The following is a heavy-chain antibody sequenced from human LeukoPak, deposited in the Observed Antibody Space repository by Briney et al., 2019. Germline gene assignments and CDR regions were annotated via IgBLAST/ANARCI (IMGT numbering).Heavy chain of an antibody. CDR3: AKGTTVTSAFGF. CDR1: GFTFDDYA. CDR2: ISWNSGSI. Sequence: PGRSLRLSCAASGFTFDDYAMHWVRQAPGKGLEGVSGISWNSGSIDYADSVKGRFTISRDNAKNSLYLQMNSLRAEDTALYYCAKGTTVTSAFGFWGQGTMVTVSS. J-gene: IGHJ3*01. D-gene: IGHD4-17*01. V-gene: IGHV3-9*01.